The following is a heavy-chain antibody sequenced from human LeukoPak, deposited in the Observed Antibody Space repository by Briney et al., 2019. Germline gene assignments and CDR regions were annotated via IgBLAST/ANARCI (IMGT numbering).Heavy chain of an antibody. CDR2: INPSGGST. V-gene: IGHV1-46*01. J-gene: IGHJ4*02. CDR1: GYTFTSYY. D-gene: IGHD2-2*01. Sequence: GASVKVSCKASGYTFTSYYMHWVRQAPGQGLEWMGIINPSGGSTSYAQKFQGRVTITADESTSTAYMELSSLRSEDTAVYYCARSGGDIVVVPAAYFFDYWGQGTLVTVSS. CDR3: ARSGGDIVVVPAAYFFDY.